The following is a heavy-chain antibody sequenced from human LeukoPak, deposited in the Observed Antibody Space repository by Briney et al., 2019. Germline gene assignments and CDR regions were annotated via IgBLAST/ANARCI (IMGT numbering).Heavy chain of an antibody. V-gene: IGHV1-69*13. CDR2: IIPIFGTA. Sequence: GASVKASCKASGGTFSSYAISWVRQAPGQGLEWMGGIIPIFGTANYAQKFQGRVTITADESTSTAYMELSSLRSEDTAVYYCARSAAIGRWFDPWGQGTLVTVSS. D-gene: IGHD2-2*02. CDR1: GGTFSSYA. J-gene: IGHJ5*02. CDR3: ARSAAIGRWFDP.